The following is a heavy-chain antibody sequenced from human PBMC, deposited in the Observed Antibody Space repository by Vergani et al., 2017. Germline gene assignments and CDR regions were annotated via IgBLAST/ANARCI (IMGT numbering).Heavy chain of an antibody. D-gene: IGHD3-3*01. CDR2: ISSSSSYI. CDR1: GFTFSSYS. J-gene: IGHJ6*02. Sequence: EVQLVESGGGLVKPGGSLRLSCAASGFTFSSYSMNWVRQAPGKGLEWVSSISSSSSYIYYADSVKGRFTISRDNSKNTLYLQMNSLRAEDTAMYYCARDLDDFWSGKGGGMDVWGQGTTVTVSS. CDR3: ARDLDDFWSGKGGGMDV. V-gene: IGHV3-21*01.